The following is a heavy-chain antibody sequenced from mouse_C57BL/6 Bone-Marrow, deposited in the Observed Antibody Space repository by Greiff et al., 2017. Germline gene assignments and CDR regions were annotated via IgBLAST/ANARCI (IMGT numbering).Heavy chain of an antibody. Sequence: QVQLQQSGAELVRPGTSVKMSCKASGYTFTNYWIGWAKPRPGHGLEWIGDIYPGGGYTNYNEKFKGKATLTADKSSSTAYMQFSSLTSEDSAIYYCARKRSYWYFDVWGTGTTGTVSS. V-gene: IGHV1-63*01. CDR3: ARKRSYWYFDV. CDR1: GYTFTNYW. CDR2: IYPGGGYT. J-gene: IGHJ1*03.